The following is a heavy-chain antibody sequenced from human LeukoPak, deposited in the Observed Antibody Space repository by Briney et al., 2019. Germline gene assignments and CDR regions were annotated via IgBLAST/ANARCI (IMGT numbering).Heavy chain of an antibody. CDR2: ISWNSGSI. D-gene: IGHD6-19*01. Sequence: PGRSLRLSCAASGFTFDDYAMHWVRQAPGKGLEWVSGISWNSGSIGYADSVKGRYTISRDNAKNSLYLQMNSLRAEDTALYYCAKVVGIAVAGEGFDYWGQGTLVTVSS. CDR3: AKVVGIAVAGEGFDY. V-gene: IGHV3-9*01. CDR1: GFTFDDYA. J-gene: IGHJ4*02.